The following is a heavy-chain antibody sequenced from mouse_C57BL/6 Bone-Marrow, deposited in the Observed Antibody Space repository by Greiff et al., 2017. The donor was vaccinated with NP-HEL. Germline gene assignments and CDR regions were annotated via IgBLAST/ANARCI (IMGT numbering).Heavy chain of an antibody. J-gene: IGHJ4*01. V-gene: IGHV1-19*01. CDR3: ARSNDGYDAMDY. CDR1: GYTFTGYW. CDR2: INPYNGGT. D-gene: IGHD2-3*01. Sequence: VQLQQSGAELMKPGASVKLSCKATGYTFTGYWIEWVKQRPGHGLEWIGVINPYNGGTSYNQKFKGKATLTVDKSSSTAYMELNSLTSEDSAVYYCARSNDGYDAMDYWGQGTSVTVSS.